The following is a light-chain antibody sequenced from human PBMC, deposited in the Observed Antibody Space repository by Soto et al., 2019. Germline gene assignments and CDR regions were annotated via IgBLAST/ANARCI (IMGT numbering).Light chain of an antibody. CDR3: CSYGGSVA. CDR1: SSDIGGYNY. CDR2: DVT. Sequence: QSVLTQPRSVSGSPGQSVAISCTATSSDIGGYNYVSWYQQHPGKAPKLMIYDVTKRPSGVPDRFSGSKSGNTASLTISGLQAEDEADYYCCSYGGSVAFGGGTKLTVL. V-gene: IGLV2-11*01. J-gene: IGLJ2*01.